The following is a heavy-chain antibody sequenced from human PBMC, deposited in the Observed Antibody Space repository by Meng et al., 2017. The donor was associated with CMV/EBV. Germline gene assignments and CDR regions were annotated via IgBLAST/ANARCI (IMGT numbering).Heavy chain of an antibody. J-gene: IGHJ6*02. Sequence: ESLKISCAASGFTFSRYSMNWVRQAPGKGLEWVSYISSSSSIIYNADSVKGRFNISRDNAKNSLFLQMNSLRAEDTAVYYCGRDTDSPPIPAPGTYYYVVDVWGQGTTVTVSS. CDR2: ISSSSSII. CDR1: GFTFSRYS. CDR3: GRDTDSPPIPAPGTYYYVVDV. D-gene: IGHD6-13*01. V-gene: IGHV3-48*04.